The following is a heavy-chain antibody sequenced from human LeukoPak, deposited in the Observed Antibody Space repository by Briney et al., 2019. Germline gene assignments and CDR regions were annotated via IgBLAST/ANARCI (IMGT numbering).Heavy chain of an antibody. D-gene: IGHD3-10*01. CDR1: GYSFTGYY. CDR3: ARVVVYGSGSPYYYYYGMDV. Sequence: ASVKVSCKTSGYSFTGYYMHWVRQAPGQGLEWMGWLNPHTSESNYAQKLQGRVTMTTDTSTSTAYMELRSLRSDDTAVYYCARVVVYGSGSPYYYYYGMDVWGQGTTVTVSS. CDR2: LNPHTSES. V-gene: IGHV1-18*04. J-gene: IGHJ6*02.